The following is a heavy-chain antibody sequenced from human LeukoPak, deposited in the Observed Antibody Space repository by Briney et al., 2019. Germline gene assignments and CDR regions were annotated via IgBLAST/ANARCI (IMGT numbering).Heavy chain of an antibody. Sequence: SGGSLRLSCTASGFIFSDHYMNWVRQAPGQGLEWVSYTSGSGLNMYYADSVKGRFTISRDNTKNSLFLEMKSLRADDTAVYYCGRLRESPYAPPLLASWGQGARSPSPQ. D-gene: IGHD2-2*01. CDR3: GRLRESPYAPPLLAS. J-gene: IGHJ5*02. V-gene: IGHV3-11*01. CDR2: TSGSGLNM. CDR1: GFIFSDHY.